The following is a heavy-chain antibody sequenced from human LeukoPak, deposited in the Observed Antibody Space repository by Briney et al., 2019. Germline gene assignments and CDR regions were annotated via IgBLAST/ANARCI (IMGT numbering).Heavy chain of an antibody. J-gene: IGHJ4*02. CDR3: AKDDGLTGIDY. V-gene: IGHV3-53*01. Sequence: GGSLRLSCAASGFTVSSNYMSWVRQAPGKGLEWVSVIYSSIGTDYADSVKGRFTISRDNSKHTVYLQMNSLSAEDTAVYYCAKDDGLTGIDYWGQGTLVTVSS. CDR2: IYSSIGT. CDR1: GFTVSSNY. D-gene: IGHD7-27*01.